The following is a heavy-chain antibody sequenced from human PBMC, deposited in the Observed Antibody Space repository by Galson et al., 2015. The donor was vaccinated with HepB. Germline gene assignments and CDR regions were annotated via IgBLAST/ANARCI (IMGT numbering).Heavy chain of an antibody. CDR2: MYGDGST. D-gene: IGHD2-15*01. Sequence: SLRLSCAASGFTVSTNYMTWVRQAPGRGLEWVSVMYGDGSTYYADSVKGRFTISRDDSKNTLCLQMNSLRAGDTAVYYCARGYCSGGNCYYFDQWGQGTLVTVSS. J-gene: IGHJ4*02. V-gene: IGHV3-53*01. CDR1: GFTVSTNY. CDR3: ARGYCSGGNCYYFDQ.